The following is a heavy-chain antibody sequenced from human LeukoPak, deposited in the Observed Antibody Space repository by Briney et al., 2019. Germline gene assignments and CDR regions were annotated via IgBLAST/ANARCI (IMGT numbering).Heavy chain of an antibody. CDR2: TRYRSTWNT. CDR3: GRDFNWAFDY. CDR1: GDSVSNKTVA. V-gene: IGHV6-1*01. Sequence: PSQTLSLTCAISGDSVSNKTVAWSWMRQSPSRGLEYLGRTRYRSTWNTFYSLSVEGRITINADTSRNEVSLRLSSVTPEDTALYYCGRDFNWAFDYWGQGTLVTVSS. D-gene: IGHD3-16*01. J-gene: IGHJ4*02.